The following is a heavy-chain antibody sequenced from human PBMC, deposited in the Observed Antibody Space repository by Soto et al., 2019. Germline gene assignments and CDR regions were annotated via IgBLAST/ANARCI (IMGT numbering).Heavy chain of an antibody. Sequence: QVQLRESGPGLVRPSGTLSLTCAVYGDSINTSHWWSWVRQTPGKGLEWIGETYHSGTTNYNPSLKSRVTISLDKYKNLFSLKLNSVTAADTALYFCARQTNSSPARGPNWFDPWGQGALVTVSS. CDR1: GDSINTSHW. V-gene: IGHV4-4*02. D-gene: IGHD6-19*01. CDR3: ARQTNSSPARGPNWFDP. CDR2: TYHSGTT. J-gene: IGHJ5*02.